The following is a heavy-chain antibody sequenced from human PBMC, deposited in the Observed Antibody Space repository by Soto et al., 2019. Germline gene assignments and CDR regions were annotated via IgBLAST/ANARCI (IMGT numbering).Heavy chain of an antibody. CDR2: LYDLDGI. CDR3: ASWHLREHAYDV. CDR1: GLTVSGKYY. V-gene: IGHV3-53*01. Sequence: DVQLVESGGGLIQPGGSLRLSCAAFGLTVSGKYYMAWVRQAPGKGLEWLSALYDLDGIYYADSVKGRFTTSGDRSKNIVYLQMDDLRPADTAVYYCASWHLREHAYDVWGQGTTVTVSS. J-gene: IGHJ3*01. D-gene: IGHD4-17*01.